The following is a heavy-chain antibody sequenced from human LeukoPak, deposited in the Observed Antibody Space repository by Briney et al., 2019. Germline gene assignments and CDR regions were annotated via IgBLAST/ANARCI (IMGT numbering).Heavy chain of an antibody. CDR1: GYTLTELS. V-gene: IGHV1-24*01. CDR2: LDRGDGAK. Sequence: ASVKVSCKVSGYTLTELSVYWVRQAPGKGLVWMGGLDRGDGAKIYAQRFQGRVSMTEDTSTGTAYMELSSLTSNDTAVYFCAAERSGELMAYWGQGTLVTVSS. D-gene: IGHD3-3*01. J-gene: IGHJ4*02. CDR3: AAERSGELMAY.